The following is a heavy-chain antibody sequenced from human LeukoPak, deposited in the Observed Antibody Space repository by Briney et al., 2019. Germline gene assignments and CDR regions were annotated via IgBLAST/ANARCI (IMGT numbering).Heavy chain of an antibody. CDR3: ARAGYSSSSHYFYMDV. Sequence: GASVKVSCKASGYNLTGYYMHWVRQAPGQGLEWMGWINPNSGDTNYAQKFQGSVTMTGDTSISTAYMELSRLRSDDTAVYYCARAGYSSSSHYFYMDVWGKGTTVTVSS. CDR2: INPNSGDT. D-gene: IGHD6-13*01. V-gene: IGHV1-2*02. CDR1: GYNLTGYY. J-gene: IGHJ6*03.